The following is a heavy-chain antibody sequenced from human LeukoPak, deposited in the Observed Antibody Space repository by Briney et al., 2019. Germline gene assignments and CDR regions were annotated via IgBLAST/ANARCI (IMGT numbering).Heavy chain of an antibody. CDR1: GFTFDDYA. D-gene: IGHD6-13*01. CDR3: VLRGNSFDY. V-gene: IGHV3-43*02. CDR2: ISGDGGST. J-gene: IGHJ4*02. Sequence: GGSLRLSCAASGFTFDDYAMHWVRQAPGKGLEWVSLISGDGGSTYYADSVKGRFTISRDNSKNSLYLQMNSLRTEDTALYYCVLRGNSFDYWGQGTLVTVSS.